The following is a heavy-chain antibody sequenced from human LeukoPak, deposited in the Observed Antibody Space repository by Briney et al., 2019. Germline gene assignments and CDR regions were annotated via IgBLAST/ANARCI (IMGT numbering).Heavy chain of an antibody. V-gene: IGHV3-53*01. CDR3: ARGAGRSGYDY. Sequence: PGGSLRLSCAASGFTVSSNYMSWVRQAPGKGLEWVSVIYSGDSTYYADSVKGRFTISRDNSKNSLYLQMNSLRGEDTAVYYCARGAGRSGYDYWGQGTLVTVAS. CDR2: IYSGDST. D-gene: IGHD3-22*01. CDR1: GFTVSSNY. J-gene: IGHJ4*02.